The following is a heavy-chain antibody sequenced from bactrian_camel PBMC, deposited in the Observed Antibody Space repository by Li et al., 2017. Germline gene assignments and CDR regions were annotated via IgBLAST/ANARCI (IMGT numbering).Heavy chain of an antibody. CDR3: AARTDSDCGIWHLATAGYFRY. CDR1: WPSSRKC. CDR2: IDSSENAGST. J-gene: IGHJ4*01. V-gene: IGHV3S68*01. D-gene: IGHD2*01. Sequence: QLVESGGGSVQVGGSLRLSCKWNYWPSSRKCLAWFRQFPGKEREGVAAIDSSENAGSTAYVDAVEGRVTISQDNAKSTIYLQIDSLKPDDTAMYYCAARTDSDCGIWHLATAGYFRYWGQGTQVTVS.